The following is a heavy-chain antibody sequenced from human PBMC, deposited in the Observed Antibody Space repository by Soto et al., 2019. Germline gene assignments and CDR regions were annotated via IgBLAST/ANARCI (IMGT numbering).Heavy chain of an antibody. J-gene: IGHJ5*02. CDR1: GFTFSSYV. CDR3: AKDGSSWSFNWFDP. Sequence: EVQLLESGGGLAQPGGSLRLSCAASGFTFSSYVMSWVRQAPGKGLEWVSAISGSGGTTYYADSVKGRFTISRDNSKNTLYLQMNSLRADDTALYHCAKDGSSWSFNWFDPWGQGTLVTVSS. D-gene: IGHD6-13*01. V-gene: IGHV3-23*01. CDR2: ISGSGGTT.